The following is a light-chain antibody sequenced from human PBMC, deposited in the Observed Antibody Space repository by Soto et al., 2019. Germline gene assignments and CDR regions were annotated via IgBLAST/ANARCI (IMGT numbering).Light chain of an antibody. CDR2: DVT. CDR3: SSYTSSSTFV. V-gene: IGLV2-14*03. J-gene: IGLJ1*01. Sequence: QSALTQPASVSGSPGQSITISCTGTSSDVGGFNYVSWSQHIPDKAPKLMIYDVTYRPSGISNRFSGSKSGNTASLTISGLQAEDEADYYCSSYTSSSTFVFGTGTKVTVL. CDR1: SSDVGGFNY.